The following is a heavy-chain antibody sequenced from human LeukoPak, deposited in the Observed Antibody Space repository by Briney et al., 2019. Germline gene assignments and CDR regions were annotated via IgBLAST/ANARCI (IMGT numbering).Heavy chain of an antibody. J-gene: IGHJ4*02. V-gene: IGHV1-18*01. CDR3: ARAYSSGWHGSGY. CDR1: GYTFTSYG. D-gene: IGHD6-19*01. Sequence: ASVKVSCKASGYTFTSYGISGVRQAHGQGLEWMGWISAYNGNTNYAQKLQGRVTMTTDTSTSTAYMELRSLRSDDAAVYYCARAYSSGWHGSGYWGQGTLVTVSS. CDR2: ISAYNGNT.